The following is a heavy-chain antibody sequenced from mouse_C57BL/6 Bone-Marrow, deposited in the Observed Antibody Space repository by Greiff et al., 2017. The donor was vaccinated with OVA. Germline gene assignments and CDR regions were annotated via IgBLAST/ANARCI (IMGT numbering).Heavy chain of an antibody. Sequence: QVQLQQPGAELVKPGASVKLSCKASGYTFTSYWMHWVKQRPGQGLEWIGMIHPNSGSPNYNEKFKSKATLTVDKSSSTAYMQLSSLTSEDSAVDYGARGKGYDGYYYWYFDVWGTGTTVTVSS. J-gene: IGHJ1*03. CDR2: IHPNSGSP. CDR1: GYTFTSYW. CDR3: ARGKGYDGYYYWYFDV. V-gene: IGHV1-64*01. D-gene: IGHD2-3*01.